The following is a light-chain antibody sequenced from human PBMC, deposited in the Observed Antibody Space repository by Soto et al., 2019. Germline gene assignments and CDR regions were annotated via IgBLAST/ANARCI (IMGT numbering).Light chain of an antibody. CDR3: QQYDNLPLMYT. J-gene: IGKJ2*01. CDR1: QDISNY. V-gene: IGKV1-33*01. CDR2: DAS. Sequence: DIQMTQSPSSLSASVGDRVTITCQASQDISNYLNWYQQKPGKAPKLLIYDASNLETGVPSRFSGSGSGTDFTFPISSLQPEDFATYYCQQYDNLPLMYTFGQGTKLEIK.